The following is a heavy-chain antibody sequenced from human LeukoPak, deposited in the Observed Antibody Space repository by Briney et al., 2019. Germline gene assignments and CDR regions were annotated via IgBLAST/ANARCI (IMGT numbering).Heavy chain of an antibody. D-gene: IGHD6-13*01. CDR2: INPNSGGT. J-gene: IGHJ4*02. Sequence: ASVKVSCKASGYTFTGYYMHWVRQAPGQGLEWMGWINPNSGGTNYAQKFQGRVTMTRDTSISTAYMELSRLRSDDTAVYYCAREEYSSNEGSDWGQGTLVTVSS. CDR1: GYTFTGYY. CDR3: AREEYSSNEGSD. V-gene: IGHV1-2*02.